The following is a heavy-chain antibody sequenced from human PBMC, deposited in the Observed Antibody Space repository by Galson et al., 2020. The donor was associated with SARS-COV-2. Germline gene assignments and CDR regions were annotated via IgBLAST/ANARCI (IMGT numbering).Heavy chain of an antibody. J-gene: IGHJ2*01. CDR2: IYPNGRT. V-gene: IGHV4-38-2*01. CDR1: GYSVSTTNY. CDR3: ARQGVNMNVLVTVPGWFFDL. Sequence: SETLSLTCAVSGYSVSTTNYCGLVRLPPGKGLEWIGSIYPNGRTYYNPSLESRVTISVDTSRNQFSLTLASVTAADTAFYYCARQGVNMNVLVTVPGWFFDLWGRGTLVTVSS. D-gene: IGHD2-8*01.